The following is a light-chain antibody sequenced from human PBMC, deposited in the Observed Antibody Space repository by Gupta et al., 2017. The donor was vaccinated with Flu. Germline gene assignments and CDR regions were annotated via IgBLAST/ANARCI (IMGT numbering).Light chain of an antibody. CDR3: HQYGSSPVT. Sequence: ELVLTQSPGTLSLSPGERATLSCRASQSVTNNFLAWHQQKPGQPPRLLIYHASSRATGIPDRFSGSGSGTNFTLTSSRLEPEDFAVYFCHQYGSSPVTVGLGTKLESK. CDR1: QSVTNNF. J-gene: IGKJ2*01. V-gene: IGKV3-20*01. CDR2: HAS.